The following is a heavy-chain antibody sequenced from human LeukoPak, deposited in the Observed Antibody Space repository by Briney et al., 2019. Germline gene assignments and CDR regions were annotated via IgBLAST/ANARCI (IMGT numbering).Heavy chain of an antibody. CDR3: AKEIYGDLKSDY. V-gene: IGHV3-30*02. Sequence: GGSLRLYCAASGFTFSSYGMHWVRQAPGKGLEWVAFIRYDGSNKYYADSVKGRFTISRDNSKNTLYLQMNSLRAEDTAVYYCAKEIYGDLKSDYWGQGTLVTVSS. J-gene: IGHJ4*02. D-gene: IGHD4-17*01. CDR1: GFTFSSYG. CDR2: IRYDGSNK.